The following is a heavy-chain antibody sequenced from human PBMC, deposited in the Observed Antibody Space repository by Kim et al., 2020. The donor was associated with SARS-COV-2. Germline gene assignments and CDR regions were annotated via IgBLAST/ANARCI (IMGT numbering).Heavy chain of an antibody. V-gene: IGHV3-53*01. D-gene: IGHD3-22*01. CDR1: GFTVSSNY. Sequence: GGSLRLSCAASGFTVSSNYMSWVRQAPGKGLEWVSVIYSGGSTYYADSVKGRFTISRDNSKNTLYLQMNSLRAEDTAVYYCARVRRGIVVVITYWYFDLWGRGTLVTVSS. J-gene: IGHJ2*01. CDR2: IYSGGST. CDR3: ARVRRGIVVVITYWYFDL.